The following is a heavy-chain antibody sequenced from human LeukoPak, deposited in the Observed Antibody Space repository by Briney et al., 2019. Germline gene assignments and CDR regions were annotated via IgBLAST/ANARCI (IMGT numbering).Heavy chain of an antibody. J-gene: IGHJ6*02. CDR3: AREYSSSWYVSPPNYYGMDV. D-gene: IGHD6-13*01. CDR1: GGSISSCGYY. CDR2: IYYSGNT. Sequence: SQTLSLTCTVSGGSISSCGYYWSWLRQHPGKGVEWIGYIYYSGNTYYNPSLKSRVTISVDTSKNQFSLKLSSVTAADTAVYYCAREYSSSWYVSPPNYYGMDVWGQGTTVTVSS. V-gene: IGHV4-31*03.